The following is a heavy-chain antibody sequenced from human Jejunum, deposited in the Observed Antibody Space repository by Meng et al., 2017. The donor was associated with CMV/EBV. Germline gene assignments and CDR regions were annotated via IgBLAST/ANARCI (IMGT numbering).Heavy chain of an antibody. Sequence: AVSGFTFRNYPMHWVRLAPGKGLEWVAGISYHGDNTYHTDSVMGRFTISRDDSKNTLFLQMNGLRGEDTAIYYCARENDYNNYFDLWGRGTQVTVSS. V-gene: IGHV3-30*03. J-gene: IGHJ4*01. CDR3: ARENDYNNYFDL. CDR1: GFTFRNYP. D-gene: IGHD4-11*01. CDR2: ISYHGDNT.